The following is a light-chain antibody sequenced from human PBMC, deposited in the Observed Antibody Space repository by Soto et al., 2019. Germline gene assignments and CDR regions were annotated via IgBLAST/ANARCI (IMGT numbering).Light chain of an antibody. CDR2: DVS. Sequence: QSVLTQPASVSGSPGQSITISCTGTSSDVGDYNYVSWYQQHPGKAPKVMIYDVSNRPSGVSNRFSGSKSGNTASLTISRLQAEDEADYYCSSYTSSSTLVFGTGTRSPS. J-gene: IGLJ1*01. V-gene: IGLV2-14*01. CDR3: SSYTSSSTLV. CDR1: SSDVGDYNY.